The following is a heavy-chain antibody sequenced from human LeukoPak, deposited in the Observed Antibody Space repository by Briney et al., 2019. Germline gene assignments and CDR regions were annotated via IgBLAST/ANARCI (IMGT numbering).Heavy chain of an antibody. CDR2: IYDSGRT. CDR1: GGSISSSSYY. Sequence: SETLSLTCTVSGGSISSSSYYWGWIRQPPGKGLEWIGSIYDSGRTFYNPSLKTRVTISVDTSKNQFSLQLSSVAAADTAVYYCARDRTYLDYWAREPWSPSPQ. J-gene: IGHJ4*02. V-gene: IGHV4-39*07. CDR3: ARDRTYLDY.